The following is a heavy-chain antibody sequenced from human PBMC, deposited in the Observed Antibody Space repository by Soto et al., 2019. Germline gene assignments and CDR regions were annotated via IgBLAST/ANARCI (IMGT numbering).Heavy chain of an antibody. CDR1: GFSFRSFG. V-gene: IGHV3-33*01. Sequence: GGSLRLSCAASGFSFRSFGMHWVRQAPGKGLEWVAVIWFDGSEKYYVDSVKGRFTISRDNSKNTLYLQMNSLRAEDTAVYYCAREALSRYYNSSGLFQQWGQGTLVTVSS. CDR3: AREALSRYYNSSGLFQQ. J-gene: IGHJ1*01. D-gene: IGHD3-22*01. CDR2: IWFDGSEK.